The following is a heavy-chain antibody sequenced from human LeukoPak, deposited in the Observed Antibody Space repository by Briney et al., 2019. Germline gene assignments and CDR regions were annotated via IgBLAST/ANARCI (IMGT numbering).Heavy chain of an antibody. D-gene: IGHD6-13*01. CDR1: EFTFSSYA. CDR3: ARDFGSSFPFIAAAGTIDY. Sequence: PGGSLRLSCAASEFTFSSYAMHWVRQAPGKGLEWVAVISYDGSNKYYADSVKGRFTISRDNSKNTLYLQMNSLRAEDTAVYYCARDFGSSFPFIAAAGTIDYWGQGTLVTVSS. J-gene: IGHJ4*02. CDR2: ISYDGSNK. V-gene: IGHV3-30-3*01.